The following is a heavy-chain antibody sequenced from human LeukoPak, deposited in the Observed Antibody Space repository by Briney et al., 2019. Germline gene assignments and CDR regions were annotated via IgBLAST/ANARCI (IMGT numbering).Heavy chain of an antibody. J-gene: IGHJ2*01. D-gene: IGHD3-10*01. Sequence: GGSLRLSCAASGFNFINYAMHWVRQAPGKGLEWVAVISYDGSNKYYADSVKGRFTISRDNSKNTVYLQMNSLRPEDTAVYYCARGSGNYYNVGWYFDLWGRGTLVTVSS. CDR1: GFNFINYA. CDR2: ISYDGSNK. CDR3: ARGSGNYYNVGWYFDL. V-gene: IGHV3-30*03.